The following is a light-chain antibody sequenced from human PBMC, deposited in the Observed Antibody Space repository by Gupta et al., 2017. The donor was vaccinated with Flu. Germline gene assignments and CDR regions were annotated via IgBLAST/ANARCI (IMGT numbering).Light chain of an antibody. V-gene: IGLV1-40*01. CDR1: SSNTGACYD. J-gene: IGLJ3*02. CDR2: GNS. Sequence: SVIPLPPSVSARHGQRLPISGHVRSSNTGACYDIHWYQQLPGTAPKLLIYGNSNRPSGVPDRFSGSKSGTSASLAITEFQAEDEADYYCQSYDSSLSGFWVFGGGTKLTVL. CDR3: QSYDSSLSGFWV.